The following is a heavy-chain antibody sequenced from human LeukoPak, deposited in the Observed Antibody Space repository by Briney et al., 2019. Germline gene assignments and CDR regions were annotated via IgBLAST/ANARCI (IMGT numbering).Heavy chain of an antibody. CDR1: GYSISSGYY. V-gene: IGHV4-38-2*02. CDR3: ARRDYYYYMDV. CDR2: IYHSGST. J-gene: IGHJ6*03. Sequence: SETLSLTCTVSGYSISSGYYWGWIRQPPGKGLEWIGSIYHSGSTYYNPSLKSRVTISVDTSKNQFSLKLSSVTAADTAVYYCARRDYYYYMDVWGKGTTVTVSS.